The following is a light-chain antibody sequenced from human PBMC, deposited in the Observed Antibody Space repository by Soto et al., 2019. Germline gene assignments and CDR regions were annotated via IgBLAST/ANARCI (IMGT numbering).Light chain of an antibody. J-gene: IGLJ2*01. CDR1: SSDVGGYNY. CDR3: SSYTGSSTSVV. V-gene: IGLV2-14*01. CDR2: DVS. Sequence: QSALTQPASVSGSPGQSITISCTGTSSDVGGYNYVSWYQQHPGKAPKLMIYDVSNRPSGVSNRFSGSKSGNTASLTISVLQAEDEDDYYCSSYTGSSTSVVFGGGTKLTVL.